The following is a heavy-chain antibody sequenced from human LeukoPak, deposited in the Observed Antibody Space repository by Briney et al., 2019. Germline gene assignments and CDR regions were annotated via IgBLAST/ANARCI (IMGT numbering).Heavy chain of an antibody. J-gene: IGHJ4*02. CDR3: ARAPYPFWSGYYVHFDY. V-gene: IGHV1-8*01. CDR1: GYTFTSYD. CDR2: MNPNSGNT. D-gene: IGHD3-3*01. Sequence: GASVKVSCKASGYTFTSYDINWVRQATGQGLEWMGWMNPNSGNTGYAQKFQGRVTMTRNTSIRTAYMELSSLRSEDTAVYYCARAPYPFWSGYYVHFDYWGQGTLVTVSS.